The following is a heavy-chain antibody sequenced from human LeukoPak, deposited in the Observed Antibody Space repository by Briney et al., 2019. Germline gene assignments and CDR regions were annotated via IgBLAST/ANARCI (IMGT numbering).Heavy chain of an antibody. D-gene: IGHD1-26*01. J-gene: IGHJ4*02. Sequence: PGGSLRLSCAASGFTFSSYSMEWVRQAPGKGLEWVSSIDRSSSNIYYGDSMKGRFTTSRDNANHALYLQMNSLRPEDTAVYYCARGNVVGYSGSSCFMEGHIDYWGQGALVTVSS. CDR3: ARGNVVGYSGSSCFMEGHIDY. CDR2: IDRSSSNI. V-gene: IGHV3-21*06. CDR1: GFTFSSYS.